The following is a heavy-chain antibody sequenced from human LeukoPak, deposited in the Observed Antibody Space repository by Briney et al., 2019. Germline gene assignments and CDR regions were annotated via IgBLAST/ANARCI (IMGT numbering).Heavy chain of an antibody. CDR3: AKDLSCSSASCRPDY. D-gene: IGHD2-2*01. Sequence: GGSLRLSCAGSGFTFSNYAMSWVRQAPGKGLERVSGIGSSGNTWYADSVKGRFTISRDNSKNTLYLQMNSLRAEDTAVYYCAKDLSCSSASCRPDYWGQGTLVTVSS. CDR1: GFTFSNYA. CDR2: IGSSGNT. V-gene: IGHV3-23*01. J-gene: IGHJ4*02.